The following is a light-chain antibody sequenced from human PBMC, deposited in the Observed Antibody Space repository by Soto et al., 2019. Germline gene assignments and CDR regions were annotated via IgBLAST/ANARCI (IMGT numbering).Light chain of an antibody. Sequence: DIVMTQSPDSLAVSLGERATINCKSSQSVLYSSNNKNYLAWYQQKPGQPPKLLIYWASTRESGGPDRFSGSGSGTDFTLTISSLQAEDVAVYYCQQYYSTPPYTFGQGTKREIK. J-gene: IGKJ2*01. CDR3: QQYYSTPPYT. CDR1: QSVLYSSNNKNY. V-gene: IGKV4-1*01. CDR2: WAS.